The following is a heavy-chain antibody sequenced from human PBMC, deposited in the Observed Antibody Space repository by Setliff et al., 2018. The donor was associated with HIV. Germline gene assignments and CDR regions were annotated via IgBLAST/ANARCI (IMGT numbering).Heavy chain of an antibody. D-gene: IGHD6-13*01. CDR3: ATDGYRVPTGLNH. CDR2: IYHSDFT. CDR1: YVSISYNIW. V-gene: IGHV4-4*01. J-gene: IGHJ1*01. Sequence: TLSLTCNVSYVSISYNIWWTWVRQAPGKGLEWIGEIYHSDFTNYSPSLKSRVTIAMDKSKNQVSLELRSVTAADTAVYFCATDGYRVPTGLNHWGQGALVTVSS.